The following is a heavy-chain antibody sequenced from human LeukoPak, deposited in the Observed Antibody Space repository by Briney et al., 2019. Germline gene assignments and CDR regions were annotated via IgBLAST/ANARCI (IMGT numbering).Heavy chain of an antibody. Sequence: ASVKVSCKASGYTFTSYYMHWVRQAPGQGLEWMGIINPSGGSTSYAQKFQGRVTMTRDTSTSTVYMELSSLRSEDTAVYYCAGVTIDYYYYMDVWGKGTTVTVSS. J-gene: IGHJ6*03. CDR3: AGVTIDYYYYMDV. D-gene: IGHD3-3*01. CDR1: GYTFTSYY. CDR2: INPSGGST. V-gene: IGHV1-46*01.